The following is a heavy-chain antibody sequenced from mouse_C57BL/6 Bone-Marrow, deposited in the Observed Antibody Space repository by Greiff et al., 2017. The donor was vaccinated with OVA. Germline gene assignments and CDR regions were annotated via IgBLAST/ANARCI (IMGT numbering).Heavy chain of an antibody. Sequence: QVQLKESGPGLVQPSQSLSITCTVSGFSLTSYGVHWVRQSPGKGLEWLGVIWRGGSTDYNAAFMSRLSITKDNSKSQVFFKMNSLQADDTAIYYCAKKRVLLRYRGHWYFDVWGTGTTVTVSS. CDR3: AKKRVLLRYRGHWYFDV. CDR2: IWRGGST. J-gene: IGHJ1*03. CDR1: GFSLTSYG. V-gene: IGHV2-5*01. D-gene: IGHD1-1*01.